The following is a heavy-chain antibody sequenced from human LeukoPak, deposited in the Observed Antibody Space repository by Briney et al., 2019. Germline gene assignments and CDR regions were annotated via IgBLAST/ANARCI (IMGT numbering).Heavy chain of an antibody. J-gene: IGHJ3*02. CDR3: GRYLKPSALSVFDI. Sequence: SETLSFTCTVSGGSISNYYWSWLRQPPGKGLEWIGYIYYSESTNYNPSLKSRVTISVDTSKNQFSLKLSSVTAADTAVYYCGRYLKPSALSVFDIWGQGTMVTVSS. D-gene: IGHD2-2*01. V-gene: IGHV4-59*01. CDR1: GGSISNYY. CDR2: IYYSEST.